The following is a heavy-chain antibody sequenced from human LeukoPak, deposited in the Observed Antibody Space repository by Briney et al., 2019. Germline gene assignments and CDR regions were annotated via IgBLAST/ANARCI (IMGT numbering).Heavy chain of an antibody. CDR3: ARVTTSYYYDSSGSLVS. CDR1: GGSISSSNW. D-gene: IGHD3-22*01. CDR2: IYHSGST. Sequence: SETLSLTCAASGGSISSSNWWSGVRQPPGNGLEWIWEIYHSGSTNYNPSLKSRVTISVDKSKNQFSLKLSSVTAAHTAVYYCARVTTSYYYDSSGSLVSWGERPLVTVSS. V-gene: IGHV4-4*02. J-gene: IGHJ5*02.